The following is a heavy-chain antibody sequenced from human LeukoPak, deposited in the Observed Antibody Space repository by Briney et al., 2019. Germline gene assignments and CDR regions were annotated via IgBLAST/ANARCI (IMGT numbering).Heavy chain of an antibody. J-gene: IGHJ4*02. Sequence: GGSLRLSCAASGFTFSSYSMNWVRQAPGRGLEWVSYISSDSTTIYYADSVKGRFTISRENAKNSLYLQMNSLRDEDTAVCYCGRGRAYWGQGTLVSVSS. V-gene: IGHV3-48*02. CDR1: GFTFSSYS. CDR3: GRGRAY. CDR2: ISSDSTTI.